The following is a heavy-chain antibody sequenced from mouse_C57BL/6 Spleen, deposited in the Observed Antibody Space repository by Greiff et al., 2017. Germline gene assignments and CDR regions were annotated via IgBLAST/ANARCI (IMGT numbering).Heavy chain of an antibody. D-gene: IGHD1-1*01. CDR1: GYSITSGYY. CDR2: ISYDGSN. V-gene: IGHV3-6*01. Sequence: EVKLQESGPGLVKPSQSLSLTCSVTGYSITSGYYWNWIRQFPGNKLEWMGYISYDGSNHYNPSLKNRISITRDTSKNQFFLKLNAVTTEDTATYYCARGEYYGSSAFAYWGQGTLVTVSA. J-gene: IGHJ3*01. CDR3: ARGEYYGSSAFAY.